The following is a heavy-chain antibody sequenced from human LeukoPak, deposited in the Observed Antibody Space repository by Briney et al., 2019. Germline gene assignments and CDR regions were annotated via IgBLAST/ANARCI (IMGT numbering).Heavy chain of an antibody. CDR3: ARQYCSGGSCYSRWFDP. J-gene: IGHJ5*02. CDR2: ISYDGSNK. D-gene: IGHD2-15*01. V-gene: IGHV3-30*04. CDR1: GFTFSSYA. Sequence: GGSLRLSCAASGFTFSSYAMHWARQAPGKGLEWVAVISYDGSNKYYADSVKGRFTISRDNSKNTLYLQMNSLRAEDTAVYYCARQYCSGGSCYSRWFDPWGQGTLVTVSS.